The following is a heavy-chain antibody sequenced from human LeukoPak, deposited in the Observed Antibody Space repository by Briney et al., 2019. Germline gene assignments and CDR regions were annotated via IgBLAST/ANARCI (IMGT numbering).Heavy chain of an antibody. D-gene: IGHD1-26*01. J-gene: IGHJ4*02. CDR3: AKDRSGSFQFDY. CDR2: IRYDGSNK. V-gene: IGHV3-30*02. Sequence: GGSLRLSSAPSGFTFSSYGMHWVRQAPDKGLEWVAFIRYDGSNKYYADSVKGRFTISRDNSKNTLYLQMNSLRAEGTAVYYCAKDRSGSFQFDYWGEGTLVTVSS. CDR1: GFTFSSYG.